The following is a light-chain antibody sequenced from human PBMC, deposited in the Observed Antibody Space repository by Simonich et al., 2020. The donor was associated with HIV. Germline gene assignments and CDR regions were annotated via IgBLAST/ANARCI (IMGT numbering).Light chain of an antibody. V-gene: IGKV1-5*03. CDR1: QIITSW. CDR3: HQYNGYSNT. Sequence: DIQMTQSPSSLSASVGDRVTITCLASQIITSWVAWYQHKPGKAPKLLIYKASTLESGVPSRFSGSGSGTEFTLTINSLQPDDFATYYCHQYNGYSNTFGQGTKLEIK. CDR2: KAS. J-gene: IGKJ2*01.